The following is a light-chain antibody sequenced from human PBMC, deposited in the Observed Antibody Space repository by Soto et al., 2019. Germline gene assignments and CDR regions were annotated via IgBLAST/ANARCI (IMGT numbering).Light chain of an antibody. CDR2: GSS. J-gene: IGKJ2*01. Sequence: EIVLTQSPGTLSLSPGERATLSCRASQSVSSSYLAWYQQKPGQAPRLLIYGSSSRATGIPDRFSGSGCGADFTLTISRLEPDDFAVYYCQQYGSSPRYTFGQGTKLEIK. V-gene: IGKV3-20*01. CDR3: QQYGSSPRYT. CDR1: QSVSSSY.